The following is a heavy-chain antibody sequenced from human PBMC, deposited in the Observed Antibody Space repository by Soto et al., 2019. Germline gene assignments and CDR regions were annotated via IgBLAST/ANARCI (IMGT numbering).Heavy chain of an antibody. Sequence: GGSLRLSCAASGFTVSSNYMSWVRQAPGKGLEWVSVIYSGGSTYYADSVKGRFTISRHNSKNTLYLQMNSLRAEDTAVYYCARDQRQLAPPFYYYYMDVWGKGTTVTVSS. CDR1: GFTVSSNY. J-gene: IGHJ6*03. CDR3: ARDQRQLAPPFYYYYMDV. D-gene: IGHD6-6*01. V-gene: IGHV3-53*04. CDR2: IYSGGST.